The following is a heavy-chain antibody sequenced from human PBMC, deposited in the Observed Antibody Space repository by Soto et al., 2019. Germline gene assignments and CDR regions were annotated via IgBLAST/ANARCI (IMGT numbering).Heavy chain of an antibody. CDR1: GFTFSSYA. J-gene: IGHJ4*01. D-gene: IGHD4-4*01. CDR3: EKASKSGSNYPADY. Sequence: GGSLRLSCAASGFTFSSYAMSWVRQAPGKGLEWVSSISGSGGGTYYADSVKGRFTISRDNSKNTLYLQMNSLRAEDTAVYYCEKASKSGSNYPADYWGHGTLVTVSS. V-gene: IGHV3-23*01. CDR2: ISGSGGGT.